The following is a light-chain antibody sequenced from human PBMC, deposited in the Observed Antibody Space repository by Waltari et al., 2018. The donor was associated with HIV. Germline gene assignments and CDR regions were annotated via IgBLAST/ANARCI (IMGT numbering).Light chain of an antibody. CDR2: LGS. J-gene: IGKJ2*01. V-gene: IGKV2-28*01. Sequence: IVMTQSPLSLPVTPGEPATISCRSGQSLLHSDGYNFLDWYLQRPGQPPQLLIYLGSHRATVVPTRFTGSGSDTNFILNITRVEADDVVVYLFMQSLEIPHTFGHGTRVEI. CDR3: MQSLEIPHT. CDR1: QSLLHSDGYNF.